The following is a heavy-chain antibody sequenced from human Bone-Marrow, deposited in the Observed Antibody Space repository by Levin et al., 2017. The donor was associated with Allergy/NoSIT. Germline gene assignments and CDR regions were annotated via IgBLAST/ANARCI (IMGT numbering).Heavy chain of an antibody. Sequence: GGSLRLSCAASGFTFSSYEMNWVRQVPGKGLEWVSHISSGGSSIYYVDSVKGRFTISRDNAKNSLYLQMNSLRVDDTAVYYCARGGDQQLPPGNFFCMDVWGGGTTVTVSS. V-gene: IGHV3-48*03. CDR3: ARGGDQQLPPGNFFCMDV. J-gene: IGHJ6*03. CDR2: ISSGGSSI. CDR1: GFTFSSYE. D-gene: IGHD6-13*01.